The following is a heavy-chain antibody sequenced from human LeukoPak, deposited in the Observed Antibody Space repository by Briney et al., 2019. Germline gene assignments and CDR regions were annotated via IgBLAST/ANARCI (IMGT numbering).Heavy chain of an antibody. Sequence: ASVKVSCKASGYTFTSYDINWVRQATGQGLEWMGWINPNSGNTGYAQKFQGRVTMTRNTSISTAYMELSSLRSEDTAVYYCARGLRLRGHFVYWGQGTLVTVSS. D-gene: IGHD3-10*01. V-gene: IGHV1-8*01. CDR1: GYTFTSYD. CDR2: INPNSGNT. CDR3: ARGLRLRGHFVY. J-gene: IGHJ4*02.